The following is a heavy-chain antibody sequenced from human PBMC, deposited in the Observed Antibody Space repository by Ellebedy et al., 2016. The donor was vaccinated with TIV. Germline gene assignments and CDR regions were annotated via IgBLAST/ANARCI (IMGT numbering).Heavy chain of an antibody. J-gene: IGHJ4*02. Sequence: PGGSLRLSCAASGFTFSNYPFHWVRQAPGKGLEWVAIISYDGSNKYYADSVEGRFTIPRDNSKNTLYLQMNSLRAEDTAVYYCVRVYPMIRGVPDYWGQGTLVTVSS. D-gene: IGHD3-10*01. CDR1: GFTFSNYP. V-gene: IGHV3-30-3*01. CDR2: ISYDGSNK. CDR3: VRVYPMIRGVPDY.